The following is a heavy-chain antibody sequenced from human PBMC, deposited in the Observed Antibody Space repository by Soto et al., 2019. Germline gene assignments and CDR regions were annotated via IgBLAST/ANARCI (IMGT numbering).Heavy chain of an antibody. J-gene: IGHJ3*02. Sequence: QVQLQESGPGLVKPSQTLSLTCTVSGGSISSGGYYWSWIRQHPGKGLEWIGYIYYRGSTYYNPPLKSRVTISVXRSXNXFSLKLSSVTAADTAVYYCARGGIVVVVAAHDAFDIWGQGTMVTVSS. CDR1: GGSISSGGYY. D-gene: IGHD2-15*01. CDR3: ARGGIVVVVAAHDAFDI. V-gene: IGHV4-31*03. CDR2: IYYRGST.